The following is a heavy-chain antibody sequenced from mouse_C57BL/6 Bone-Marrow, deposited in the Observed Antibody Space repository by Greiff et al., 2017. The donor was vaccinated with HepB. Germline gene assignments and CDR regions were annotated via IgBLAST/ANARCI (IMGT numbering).Heavy chain of an antibody. CDR3: ASAYPMRYFDY. Sequence: QVQLQQSGAELVRPGTSVKMSCKASGYTFTNYWIGWAKQRPGHGLEWIGDIYPGGGYTNYNEKFKGKATLTADKSSSTAYMQFSSLTSEDSSIYYCASAYPMRYFDYWGQGTTLTASS. D-gene: IGHD2-10*01. CDR2: IYPGGGYT. CDR1: GYTFTNYW. V-gene: IGHV1-63*01. J-gene: IGHJ2*01.